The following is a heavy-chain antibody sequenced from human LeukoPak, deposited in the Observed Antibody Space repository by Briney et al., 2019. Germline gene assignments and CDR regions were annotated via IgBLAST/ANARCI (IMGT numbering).Heavy chain of an antibody. J-gene: IGHJ4*02. V-gene: IGHV3-23*01. CDR3: AKDLVNILATALGY. D-gene: IGHD5-12*01. CDR2: ISGSGGST. CDR1: GFTFSSYA. Sequence: PGASLRLSCAASGFTFSSYAMSWVRQAPGKGLEWVSAISGSGGSTYYADSVKGRFTISRDNSKNTLYLQMNSLRAEDTAVYYCAKDLVNILATALGYWGQGTLVTVSS.